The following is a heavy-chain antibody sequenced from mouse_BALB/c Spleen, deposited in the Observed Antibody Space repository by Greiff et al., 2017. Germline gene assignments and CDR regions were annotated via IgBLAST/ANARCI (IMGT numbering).Heavy chain of an antibody. D-gene: IGHD6-5*01. V-gene: IGHV5-4*02. Sequence: EVMLVESGGGLVKPGGSLKLSCAASGFTFSDYYMYWVRQTPEKRLEWVATISDGGSYTYYPDSVKGRFTISRDNAKNNLYLQMSSLKSEDTAMYDCARAPGLYYYAMDYWGQGTSVTVSS. CDR2: ISDGGSYT. CDR1: GFTFSDYY. CDR3: ARAPGLYYYAMDY. J-gene: IGHJ4*01.